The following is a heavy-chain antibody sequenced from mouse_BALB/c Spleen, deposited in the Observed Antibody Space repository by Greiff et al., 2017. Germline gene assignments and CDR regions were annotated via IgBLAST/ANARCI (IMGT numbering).Heavy chain of an antibody. CDR1: GFSLTSYG. V-gene: IGHV2-9*02. Sequence: VMLVESGPGLVAPSQSLSITCTVSGFSLTSYGVHWVRQPPGKGLEWLGVIWAGGSTNYNSALLSRLSISKDNSKSQVFLKMNSLQTDDTAMYYCAREGYGNWYFDVWGAGTTVTVSS. J-gene: IGHJ1*01. D-gene: IGHD2-10*02. CDR3: AREGYGNWYFDV. CDR2: IWAGGST.